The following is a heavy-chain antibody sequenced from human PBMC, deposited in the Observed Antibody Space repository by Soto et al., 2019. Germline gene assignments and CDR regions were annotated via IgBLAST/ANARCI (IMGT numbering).Heavy chain of an antibody. J-gene: IGHJ6*02. CDR1: GFTFSSYA. CDR2: IYSGGST. CDR3: ARDHVAAAGTPYWDYYGMDV. D-gene: IGHD6-13*01. Sequence: GGSLRLSCAASGFTFSSYAMHWVRQAPGKGLEWVAVIYSGGSTYYADSVKGRFTISRDNSKNTLYLQMNSLRAEDTAVYYCARDHVAAAGTPYWDYYGMDVWGQGTKVTVSS. V-gene: IGHV3-66*01.